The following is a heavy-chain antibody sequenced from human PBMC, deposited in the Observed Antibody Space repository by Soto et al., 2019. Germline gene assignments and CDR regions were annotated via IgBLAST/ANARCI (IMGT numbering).Heavy chain of an antibody. V-gene: IGHV5-10-1*01. CDR1: GYIFTSYW. CDR2: IDPSDSYT. Sequence: ESLKISCKGSGYIFTSYWISWFLQMPGKGLEWMGRIDPSDSYTNYSPSFQGHVTISADKSISTAYLQWSSLKASDTAMYYCARHRRFLEDGMDVWGQGTTVTVSS. D-gene: IGHD3-3*01. CDR3: ARHRRFLEDGMDV. J-gene: IGHJ6*02.